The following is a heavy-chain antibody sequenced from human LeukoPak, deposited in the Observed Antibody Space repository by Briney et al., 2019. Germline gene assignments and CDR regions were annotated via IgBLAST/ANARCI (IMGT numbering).Heavy chain of an antibody. J-gene: IGHJ4*02. Sequence: PGGSLRISCAASGFPFDVYGMFWVRHAPGKGLEWVSFICRSGETTYYSDSVKGRFTISRDSSKNTLYLLMNRLRTEDTGLYYFSKVLRPRGMEATPQYWGEGTVVIVSS. CDR2: ICRSGETT. D-gene: IGHD3-9*01. V-gene: IGHV3-43D*03. CDR3: SKVLRPRGMEATPQY. CDR1: GFPFDVYG.